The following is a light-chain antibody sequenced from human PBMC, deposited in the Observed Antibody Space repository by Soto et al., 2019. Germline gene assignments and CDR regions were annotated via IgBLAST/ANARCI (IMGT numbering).Light chain of an antibody. CDR3: AAWDDILSGPV. V-gene: IGLV1-44*01. J-gene: IGLJ3*02. CDR2: NSN. Sequence: QSVLTQPPSASGAPGQRVTISCSGTNSNIKTNYVNWYQQFPGTAPKVLIYNSNQRPSGVPDRFSGSRSDTSASLAISGHQSEDEAAYYCAAWDDILSGPVFGGGTKLTVL. CDR1: NSNIKTNY.